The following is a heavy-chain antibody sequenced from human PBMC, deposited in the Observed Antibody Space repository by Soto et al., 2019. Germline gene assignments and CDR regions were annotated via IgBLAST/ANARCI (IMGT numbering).Heavy chain of an antibody. D-gene: IGHD1-26*01. Sequence: EVQLVESGGGLVKPGGSLRLSCAASGFTFSSYGMNWVRQAPGKGLEWVSSISSSSSYIYYGDSVKGRFTISRDNAKNSLYLQMNSLRAEDTAVYYCARGEVGATAGQVFDYWGQGNLVTVSS. CDR1: GFTFSSYG. CDR2: ISSSSSYI. CDR3: ARGEVGATAGQVFDY. J-gene: IGHJ4*02. V-gene: IGHV3-21*01.